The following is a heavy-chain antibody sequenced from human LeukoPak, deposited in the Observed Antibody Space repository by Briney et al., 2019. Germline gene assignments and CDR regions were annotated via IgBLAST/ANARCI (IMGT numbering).Heavy chain of an antibody. D-gene: IGHD6-25*01. Sequence: PSETLSVTCIVSGGSISSYYWSWIRQPPGKGLEWIGYIYYSGSTNYNPSLKSRVTISVVTSKNQFSLKLSSVTAADTAVYYCARARYSSAPFDYWGQGTLITVSS. CDR2: IYYSGST. J-gene: IGHJ4*02. CDR3: ARARYSSAPFDY. CDR1: GGSISSYY. V-gene: IGHV4-59*01.